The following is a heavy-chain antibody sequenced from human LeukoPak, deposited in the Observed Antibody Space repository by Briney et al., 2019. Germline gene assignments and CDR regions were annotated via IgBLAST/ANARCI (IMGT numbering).Heavy chain of an antibody. CDR2: ISGSGGRT. CDR3: AKDNAAGTPPTDNYYYGMDV. D-gene: IGHD6-13*01. Sequence: PGGSLRLSCAASGFTFSSYAMSWVRQAQGKGLEWVSAISGSGGRTYYADSVKGRFTISRDNPKNTLYLQMNSLRAEDTAVYYCAKDNAAGTPPTDNYYYGMDVWGQGTTVTVSS. V-gene: IGHV3-23*01. CDR1: GFTFSSYA. J-gene: IGHJ6*02.